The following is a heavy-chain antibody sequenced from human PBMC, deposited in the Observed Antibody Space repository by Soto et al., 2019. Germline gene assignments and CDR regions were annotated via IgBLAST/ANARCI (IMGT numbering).Heavy chain of an antibody. CDR1: GFTFDTFG. CDR3: ARGTYYYDSHGDNWFDP. D-gene: IGHD3-22*01. CDR2: IKQDGSEK. Sequence: GGSLRLSWAASGFTFDTFGMHWVRQAPGKGLEWVANIKQDGSEKYYVDSVKGRFTISRDNAKNSLYLQMNSLRAEDTAVYYCARGTYYYDSHGDNWFDPWGQGTLVTVSS. V-gene: IGHV3-7*01. J-gene: IGHJ5*02.